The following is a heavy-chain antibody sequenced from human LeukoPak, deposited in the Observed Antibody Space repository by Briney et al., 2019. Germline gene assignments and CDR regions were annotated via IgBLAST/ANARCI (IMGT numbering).Heavy chain of an antibody. CDR2: ISSDGST. Sequence: GGPLRLSCAASGFTVSNNYMNWVRQAPGKGLEWVSVISSDGSTYYADSVKGRFTLSRDNSKNTLYLQMSSLRAEDTALYYCARLTAQVDFDCWGQGTLVTVSS. CDR1: GFTVSNNY. D-gene: IGHD5-18*01. V-gene: IGHV3-66*04. J-gene: IGHJ4*02. CDR3: ARLTAQVDFDC.